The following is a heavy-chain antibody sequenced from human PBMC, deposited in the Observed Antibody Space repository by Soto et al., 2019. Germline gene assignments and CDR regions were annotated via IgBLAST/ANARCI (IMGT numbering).Heavy chain of an antibody. Sequence: QVQLQESGPGLVKPSETLSLTCTVSGGSISSYYWSWIRQPPAKGLEWIGYIYYSGSTNYNPSLKSRVTISVDTSKNQFSLKLSSVTAADTAVYYCARSGNVLMVYDYYYYYGMDVWGQGTTVTVSS. J-gene: IGHJ6*02. D-gene: IGHD2-8*01. V-gene: IGHV4-59*01. CDR1: GGSISSYY. CDR2: IYYSGST. CDR3: ARSGNVLMVYDYYYYYGMDV.